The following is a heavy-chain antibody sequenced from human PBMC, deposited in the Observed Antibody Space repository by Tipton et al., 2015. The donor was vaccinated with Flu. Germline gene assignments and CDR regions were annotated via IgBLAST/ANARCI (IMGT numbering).Heavy chain of an antibody. J-gene: IGHJ4*02. D-gene: IGHD1-26*01. CDR1: GYTFTSYY. CDR3: ARDAGSGSYYQPFDY. Sequence: QLVQSGAEVKKPGASVKVSCKASGYTFTSYYMHWVRQAPGQGLEWMGIINPSGGSTSYAQKFQGRVTMTRDTSTSTVYMELSSLRSEDTAVYYRARDAGSGSYYQPFDYWGQGTLVTVSS. CDR2: INPSGGST. V-gene: IGHV1-46*01.